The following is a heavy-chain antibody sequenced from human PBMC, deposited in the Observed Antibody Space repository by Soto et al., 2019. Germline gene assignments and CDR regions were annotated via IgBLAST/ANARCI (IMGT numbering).Heavy chain of an antibody. D-gene: IGHD1-26*01. CDR1: GGTFSSYA. J-gene: IGHJ4*02. V-gene: IGHV1-69*13. CDR3: AREEGFYSGSTRALDY. Sequence: SVKVSCKASGGTFSSYAISWVRQAPGQGLEWMGGIIPIFGTANYAQKFQGRVTITADESTSTAYMELSSLRSEDTAVYYCAREEGFYSGSTRALDYWGKGTLVTVSS. CDR2: IIPIFGTA.